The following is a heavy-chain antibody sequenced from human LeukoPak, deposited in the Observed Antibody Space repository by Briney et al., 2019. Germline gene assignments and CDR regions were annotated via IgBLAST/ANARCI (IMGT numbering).Heavy chain of an antibody. CDR1: GLSLSTAGVG. CDR3: GHRRESFDYHGVDV. Sequence: SGPTLVNPTQTLTLTCTFSGLSLSTAGVGVVWIRQPPGKALEWLGVTYWNGDKRYNPSLASRLTITKDTSKSQEVLTMTNMDPVDTATYYCGHRRESFDYHGVDVWGQGTTVTVSS. V-gene: IGHV2-5*01. CDR2: TYWNGDK. J-gene: IGHJ6*02. D-gene: IGHD3-10*01.